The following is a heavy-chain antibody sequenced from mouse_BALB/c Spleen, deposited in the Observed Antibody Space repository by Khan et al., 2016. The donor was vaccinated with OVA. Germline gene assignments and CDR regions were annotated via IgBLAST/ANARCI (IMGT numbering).Heavy chain of an antibody. D-gene: IGHD1-1*01. CDR3: ARSGTITTVVATDFDY. CDR1: GYSITSDYA. V-gene: IGHV3-2*02. J-gene: IGHJ2*01. CDR2: ISYSGRT. Sequence: EVQLQESGPGPVNPSQSLSLTCTVTGYSITSDYAWNWIRQFPGNNLDWMGYISYSGRTNYHPSLTRRISITRDTSKNQVFLQLNSVTTADTATYVCARSGTITTVVATDFDYWGQGTTLTVSS.